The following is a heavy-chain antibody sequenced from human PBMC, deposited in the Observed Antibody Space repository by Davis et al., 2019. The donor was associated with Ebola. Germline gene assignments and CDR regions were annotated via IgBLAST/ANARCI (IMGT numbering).Heavy chain of an antibody. CDR2: IKQDGSEK. D-gene: IGHD2-21*01. Sequence: GESLKISCAASGFTFSSYWMSWVRQAPGKGLEWVANIKQDGSEKYYVDSVKGRFTISRDNAKNSLYLQMNSLRAEDTAVYYCAAKCGGDCQVAFDIWGQGTMVTVSS. J-gene: IGHJ3*02. CDR1: GFTFSSYW. V-gene: IGHV3-7*01. CDR3: AAKCGGDCQVAFDI.